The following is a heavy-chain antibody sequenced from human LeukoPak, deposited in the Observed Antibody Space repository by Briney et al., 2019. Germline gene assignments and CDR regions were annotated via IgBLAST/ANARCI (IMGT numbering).Heavy chain of an antibody. J-gene: IGHJ6*03. V-gene: IGHV3-7*01. Sequence: PGGSLRLSCAASGFTFSSYWMSWVRQAPGKGLEWVANIKQDGSEKYYVDSVKGRFTISRDNAKNSLYLQMNSLRAEDTAVYYCALSSSSWNHYYMDVWGKGTTVTISS. D-gene: IGHD6-13*01. CDR3: ALSSSSWNHYYMDV. CDR1: GFTFSSYW. CDR2: IKQDGSEK.